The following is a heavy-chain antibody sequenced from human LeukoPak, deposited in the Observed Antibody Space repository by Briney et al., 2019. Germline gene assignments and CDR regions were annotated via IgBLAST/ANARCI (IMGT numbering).Heavy chain of an antibody. CDR2: INHSGST. CDR1: GGSFSGYY. Sequence: SETLSLTCAVYGGSFSGYYWSWIRQPPGKGLEWIGEINHSGSTNCNPSLKSRVTISVDTSKNQFSLKLSSVTAADTAVYYCARSSGSLHHIDYWGQGTLVTVSS. V-gene: IGHV4-34*01. J-gene: IGHJ4*02. CDR3: ARSSGSLHHIDY. D-gene: IGHD6-19*01.